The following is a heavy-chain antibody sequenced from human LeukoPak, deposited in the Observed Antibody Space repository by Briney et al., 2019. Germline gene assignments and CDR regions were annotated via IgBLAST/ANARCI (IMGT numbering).Heavy chain of an antibody. CDR1: GRSISSNY. Sequence: PSETLSLTCTVSGRSISSNYGSWTRQPAGKGLEWIGCIYTRGSTNYSTLLKSRVTLSVDTSRNQFSLRLSSVTAADTAVYYCARDGRGSASSWYFYLWGQGTLVTVSS. J-gene: IGHJ4*02. D-gene: IGHD6-13*01. V-gene: IGHV4-4*07. CDR3: ARDGRGSASSWYFYL. CDR2: IYTRGST.